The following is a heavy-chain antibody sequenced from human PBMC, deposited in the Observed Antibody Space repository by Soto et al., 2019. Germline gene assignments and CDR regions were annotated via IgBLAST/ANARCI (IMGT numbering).Heavy chain of an antibody. CDR2: IDPSGGST. CDR1: GYTFTTYY. D-gene: IGHD3-16*01. CDR3: ARVQPRRGLRLGELPIGYFDY. Sequence: ASVKVSCKASGYTFTTYYMHWVRQAPGQGLEWTGIIDPSGGSTRYAQKFQGRVTMTRDTSTSTVYMELSSLRSEDTAVYYCARVQPRRGLRLGELPIGYFDYWGQGTLVTVSS. V-gene: IGHV1-46*01. J-gene: IGHJ4*02.